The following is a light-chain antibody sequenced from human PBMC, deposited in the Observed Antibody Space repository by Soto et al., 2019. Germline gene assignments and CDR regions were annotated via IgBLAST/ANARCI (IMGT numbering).Light chain of an antibody. CDR3: QQYDSTHPT. Sequence: EIVLTQSPGTLSLSPGERATLSCRASQSVNSNYLAWYQRKPGQAPRLLIYGASNRATDIPYRFSASGSATDFTLTITRLEAEDFAVYYCQQYDSTHPTFGQGTKVEVK. V-gene: IGKV3-20*01. CDR2: GAS. CDR1: QSVNSNY. J-gene: IGKJ1*01.